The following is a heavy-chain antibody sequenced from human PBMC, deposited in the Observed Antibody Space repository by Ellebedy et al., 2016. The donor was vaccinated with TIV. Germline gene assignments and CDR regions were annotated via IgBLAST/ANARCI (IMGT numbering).Heavy chain of an antibody. CDR1: GGTFSSYA. D-gene: IGHD4-17*01. V-gene: IGHV1-69*13. CDR3: AHDYGDL. J-gene: IGHJ2*01. CDR2: TIPMFGTT. Sequence: ASVKVSXXSSGGTFSSYAINWVRQAPGHGLEYMGGTIPMFGTTNYAQKFQGRVSIFADESTSTAYMELNSLTSDDTAIYYCAHDYGDLWGRGTLTTVSS.